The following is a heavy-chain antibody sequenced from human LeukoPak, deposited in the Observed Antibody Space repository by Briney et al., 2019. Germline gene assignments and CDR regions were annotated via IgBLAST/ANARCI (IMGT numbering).Heavy chain of an antibody. CDR1: GGTFSSYA. CDR2: IIPIFGTA. D-gene: IGHD3-9*01. V-gene: IGHV1-69*13. J-gene: IGHJ5*02. CDR3: APQRDILTAFDP. Sequence: GASVKVSCKASGGTFSSYAISWVRQAPGQGLEWMGGIIPIFGTANYAQKFQGRVTITADESTSTAYMELSSLRSEDTAVYYCAPQRDILTAFDPWGQGTLVTASS.